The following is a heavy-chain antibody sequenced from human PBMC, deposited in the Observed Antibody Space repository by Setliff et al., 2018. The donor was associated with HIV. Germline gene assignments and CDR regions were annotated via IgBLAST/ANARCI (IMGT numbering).Heavy chain of an antibody. CDR3: ARKYTGGPLDY. J-gene: IGHJ4*02. V-gene: IGHV1-18*01. Sequence: GASVKVSCKASGYTFTSYGITWVRRAPGQGLEWMGWISTYNGNTHYAQTLQGRVTMTTDTSTSTAYMELRSLRSDDTAMYYCARKYTGGPLDYWGQGTLVTVSS. CDR1: GYTFTSYG. CDR2: ISTYNGNT. D-gene: IGHD6-19*01.